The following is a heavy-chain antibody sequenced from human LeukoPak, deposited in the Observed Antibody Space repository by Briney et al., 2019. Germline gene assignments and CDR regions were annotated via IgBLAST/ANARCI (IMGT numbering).Heavy chain of an antibody. Sequence: GGSLRLSCAASGFTFSSYWMSWVRQAPGKGLEWVANIKQDGSEKYYVDSVKGRFTISRDNAKNSLYLQMSSLRAEDTAVYYCARDASGYGQYYFDYWGQGTLVTVSS. CDR2: IKQDGSEK. CDR1: GFTFSSYW. J-gene: IGHJ4*02. D-gene: IGHD5-12*01. V-gene: IGHV3-7*01. CDR3: ARDASGYGQYYFDY.